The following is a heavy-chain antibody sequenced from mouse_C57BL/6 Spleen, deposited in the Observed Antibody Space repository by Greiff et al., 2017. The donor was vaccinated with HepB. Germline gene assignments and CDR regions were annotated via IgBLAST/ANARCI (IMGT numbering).Heavy chain of an antibody. Sequence: EVQLVESGGGLVKPGGSLKLSCAASGFTFSDYGMHWVRQAPEKGLEWVAYISSGSSTIYYADTVKGRFTISRDNAKNTLFLQMTSLRSEDTAMYYCARKELGLGFAYWGQGTLVTVSA. J-gene: IGHJ3*01. V-gene: IGHV5-17*01. CDR1: GFTFSDYG. D-gene: IGHD4-1*01. CDR3: ARKELGLGFAY. CDR2: ISSGSSTI.